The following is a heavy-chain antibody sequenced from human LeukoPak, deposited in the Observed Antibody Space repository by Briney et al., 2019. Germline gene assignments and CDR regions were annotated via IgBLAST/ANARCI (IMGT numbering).Heavy chain of an antibody. CDR2: INYDGTST. J-gene: IGHJ4*02. V-gene: IGHV3-74*01. CDR1: GFTFSSKTYW. D-gene: IGHD6-6*01. Sequence: PAGGSLRPSCAASGFTFSSKTYWMHWVRQAPGKGLVWVSRINYDGTSTNYADSVKGRFTISRDNARDTLYLQMNSLRAEDTAVYYCARHTTDRPNLIDHWGQGTLVTVSS. CDR3: ARHTTDRPNLIDH.